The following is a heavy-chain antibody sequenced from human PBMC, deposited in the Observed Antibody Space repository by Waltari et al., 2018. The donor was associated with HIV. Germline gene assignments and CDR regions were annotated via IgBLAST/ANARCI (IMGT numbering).Heavy chain of an antibody. CDR2: IYTSGGT. CDR3: ARGIGRGAYYYYYGMDV. D-gene: IGHD3-10*01. Sequence: QVQLQESGTGRVKPSQTLSLTCTVSGGPISSGSYHWRWFWQPAAKGLEWLGRIYTSGGTNYNPSLKSRVTISVDTSKNQFSLKLSSVTAADTAVYYCARGIGRGAYYYYYGMDVWGQGTTVTVSS. J-gene: IGHJ6*02. V-gene: IGHV4-61*02. CDR1: GGPISSGSYH.